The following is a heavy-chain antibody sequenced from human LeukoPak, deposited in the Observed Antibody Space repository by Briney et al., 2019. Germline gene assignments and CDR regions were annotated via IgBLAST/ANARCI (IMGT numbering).Heavy chain of an antibody. CDR2: ISYDGSNK. CDR3: ARGDCSGGSCYLFDY. J-gene: IGHJ4*02. V-gene: IGHV3-30*04. D-gene: IGHD2-15*01. Sequence: GGSLRLSCAASGFTFSSYAMHWVRQAPGKGLEWVAVISYDGSNKYYADSVKGRFTISRDNSKNTLYLQMNSLRAEDTAVYYCARGDCSGGSCYLFDYWGQGTLVTVSS. CDR1: GFTFSSYA.